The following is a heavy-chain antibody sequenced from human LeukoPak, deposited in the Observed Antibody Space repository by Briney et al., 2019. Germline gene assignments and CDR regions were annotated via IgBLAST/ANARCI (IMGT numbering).Heavy chain of an antibody. CDR1: GYTFTSYY. V-gene: IGHV1-46*01. CDR3: ARGRIAVAGHLNWFDP. Sequence: GASVKVSCKASGYTFTSYYMHWVRQAPGQGLEWMGIINPSGGSTSYAQKFQGRVTMTRDMSTSTVYMELSSLRSEDTAVYYCARGRIAVAGHLNWFDPWGQGTLVTVSS. D-gene: IGHD6-19*01. J-gene: IGHJ5*02. CDR2: INPSGGST.